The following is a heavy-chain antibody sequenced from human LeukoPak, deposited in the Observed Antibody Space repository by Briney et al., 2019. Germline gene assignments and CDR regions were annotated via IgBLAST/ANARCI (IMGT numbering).Heavy chain of an antibody. CDR1: GFPVNAND. Sequence: PGGSLRLSCIVSGFPVNANDMNWVRQAPGKGLEGVSLIYISGITKYADSVQGRFTISRDNSKTTLDLQLNGLRAEDTAVYYSAQRAPPYRGPGTQVTVSS. CDR3: AQRAPPY. J-gene: IGHJ4*02. CDR2: IYISGIT. V-gene: IGHV3-66*01.